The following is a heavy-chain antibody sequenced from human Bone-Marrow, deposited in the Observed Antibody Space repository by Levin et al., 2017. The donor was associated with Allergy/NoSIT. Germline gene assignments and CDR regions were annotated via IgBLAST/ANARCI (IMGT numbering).Heavy chain of an antibody. CDR1: GFTFRNCA. D-gene: IGHD2-15*01. CDR2: ISLDGNTQ. Sequence: GESLKISCAVSGFTFRNCAMHWVRQAPGRGLEWVAFISLDGNTQYYADSVKGRFTVSRDNSNNTLHLQMNSLRVEDTAIYYCAKDTYTCSGGSCYFFDYWGQGALVTVSS. J-gene: IGHJ4*02. V-gene: IGHV3-30*18. CDR3: AKDTYTCSGGSCYFFDY.